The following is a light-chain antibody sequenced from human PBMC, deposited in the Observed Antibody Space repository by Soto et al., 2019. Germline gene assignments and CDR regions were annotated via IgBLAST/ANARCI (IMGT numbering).Light chain of an antibody. CDR3: CSYAGSSTFFYV. Sequence: QSALTQPASVSGSPGQSITISCTGTSSDVGSYNLVSWYQQHPGKAPKLMIYEGSKRPSGVSTRFSGSKSGNTASLTISGLQAEDEADYYCCSYAGSSTFFYVFGTGTKLTVL. CDR1: SSDVGSYNL. J-gene: IGLJ1*01. V-gene: IGLV2-23*03. CDR2: EGS.